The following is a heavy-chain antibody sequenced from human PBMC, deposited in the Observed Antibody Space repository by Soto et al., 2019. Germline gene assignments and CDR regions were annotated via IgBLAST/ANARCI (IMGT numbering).Heavy chain of an antibody. CDR2: ISYDGSNK. V-gene: IGHV3-30-3*01. CDR3: ERELENYYGSGSSH. D-gene: IGHD3-10*01. Sequence: QAGGSLRLSCAASVFTFSSYAMHWVRQAPGKWLEWVAVISYDGSNKYYADSVKGRFTISRNNSKNTLYLQMNSLTADDTAVYYCERELENYYGSGSSHWGQGTLV. CDR1: VFTFSSYA. J-gene: IGHJ4*02.